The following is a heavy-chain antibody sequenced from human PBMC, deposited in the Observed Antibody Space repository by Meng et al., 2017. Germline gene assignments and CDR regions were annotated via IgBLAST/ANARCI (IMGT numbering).Heavy chain of an antibody. J-gene: IGHJ4*02. CDR3: AKDEGGSYYGIEY. CDR2: ISWDGGST. CDR1: GFTFDDYA. V-gene: IGHV3-43D*03. Sequence: GESLKISCPASGFTFDDYAMHWVRQAPGKGLEWVSLISWDGGSTYYADSVKGRFTISRDNSKNSLYLQMNSLRAEDTALYYCAKDEGGSYYGIEYWGQGTLVTVSS. D-gene: IGHD1-26*01.